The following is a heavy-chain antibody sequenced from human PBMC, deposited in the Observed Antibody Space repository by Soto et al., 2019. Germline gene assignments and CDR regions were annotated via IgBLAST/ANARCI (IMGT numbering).Heavy chain of an antibody. CDR3: ARYRREAVAGYTLDN. Sequence: SETLSLTCTVSGGSISSNSHYWTWIRQHPGKGLEWIGYIYYSGNTYYNPSLKSRVIMSVDTSKNQFSLKVNSMTAADTAVYYCARYRREAVAGYTLDNWGQGILVTVSS. J-gene: IGHJ4*02. D-gene: IGHD6-13*01. CDR2: IYYSGNT. V-gene: IGHV4-31*03. CDR1: GGSISSNSHY.